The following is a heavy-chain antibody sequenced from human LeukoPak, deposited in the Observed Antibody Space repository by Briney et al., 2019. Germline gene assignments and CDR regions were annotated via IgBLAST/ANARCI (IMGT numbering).Heavy chain of an antibody. Sequence: GESLKISCKGSGYSFTSYWIAWVRQMPGKGLEWMGIIYPGDSDTRYSPSFQGQVTISADKSITTAYLHWTSLQASDTAMYYCASLPPGSDSSRPFDIWGPGTLVTVSS. D-gene: IGHD5-18*01. CDR2: IYPGDSDT. V-gene: IGHV5-51*01. CDR1: GYSFTSYW. J-gene: IGHJ3*02. CDR3: ASLPPGSDSSRPFDI.